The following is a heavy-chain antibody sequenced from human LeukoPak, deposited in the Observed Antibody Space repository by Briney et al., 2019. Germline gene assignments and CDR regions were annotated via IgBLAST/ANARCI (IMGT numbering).Heavy chain of an antibody. CDR2: IYYSAST. D-gene: IGHD3-22*01. J-gene: IGHJ4*02. V-gene: IGHV4-39*01. CDR3: ASRPLYYYDSSGYFY. Sequence: SETLSLTCTVSGGSISSSSYYWGWIRQPPGKELEWIGGIYYSASTYYNPSLKSRVTISVDTSKNQFSLKLSSVTAADTAVYYCASRPLYYYDSSGYFYWGQGTLVTVSS. CDR1: GGSISSSSYY.